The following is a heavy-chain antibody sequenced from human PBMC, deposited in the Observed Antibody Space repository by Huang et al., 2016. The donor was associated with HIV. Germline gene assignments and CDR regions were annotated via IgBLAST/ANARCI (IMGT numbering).Heavy chain of an antibody. Sequence: QVHLRESGPGLVKPSETLSLSCSVSGDSMNSSYWNWVRQPPGKGLEWIGHGYDNGNTKYNPSLRSRVTISVDTSKKQFYLKLNSVTAGDTAVYYCARRGVAAKHFDFWGQGIVVTVSS. CDR2: GYDNGNT. V-gene: IGHV4-59*13. D-gene: IGHD3-10*01. J-gene: IGHJ4*02. CDR3: ARRGVAAKHFDF. CDR1: GDSMNSSY.